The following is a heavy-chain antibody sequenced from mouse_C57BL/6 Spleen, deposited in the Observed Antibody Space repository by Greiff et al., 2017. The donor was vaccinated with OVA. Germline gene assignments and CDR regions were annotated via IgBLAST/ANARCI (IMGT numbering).Heavy chain of an antibody. CDR2: INPGSGGT. V-gene: IGHV1-54*01. Sequence: QVQLQQSGAELVRPGPSVKVSCKASGYAFTNYLIEWVKQRPGQGLEWIGVINPGSGGTNYNEKFKGKATLTADKSSSTAYMQLSSLTSEDSAVYFCARERVYYDGYVYAMDYWGQGTSVTVSS. CDR1: GYAFTNYL. CDR3: ARERVYYDGYVYAMDY. J-gene: IGHJ4*01. D-gene: IGHD2-3*01.